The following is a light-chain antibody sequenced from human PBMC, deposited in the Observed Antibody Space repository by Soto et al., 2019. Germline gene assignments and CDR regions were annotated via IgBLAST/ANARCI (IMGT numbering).Light chain of an antibody. J-gene: IGKJ3*01. CDR3: EQYGRSPFT. CDR2: GAS. CDR1: QSVSSSY. Sequence: EIVLTQSPGTLSLSPGERATLSCRASQSVSSSYLAWYQQKPGQAPRLLIYGASSRATGIPDRFSGSGSGTDFTLTISRLEPEDFAEYYCEQYGRSPFTFGPGTKVDIK. V-gene: IGKV3-20*01.